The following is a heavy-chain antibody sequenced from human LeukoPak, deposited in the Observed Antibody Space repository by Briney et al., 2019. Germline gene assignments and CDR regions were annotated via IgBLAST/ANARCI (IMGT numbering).Heavy chain of an antibody. J-gene: IGHJ4*02. CDR3: TSISLGANEDY. CDR2: IRPDASDT. D-gene: IGHD1-26*01. V-gene: IGHV3-7*03. CDR1: GFTFRNNW. Sequence: GGSLRLSCAASGFTFRNNWMNWIRQTPGKGLEWVANIRPDASDTGYVDSVKGRFTISRDNAKNLLYLQMNSLRVDDTAVYYCTSISLGANEDYWGQGTLVTVTS.